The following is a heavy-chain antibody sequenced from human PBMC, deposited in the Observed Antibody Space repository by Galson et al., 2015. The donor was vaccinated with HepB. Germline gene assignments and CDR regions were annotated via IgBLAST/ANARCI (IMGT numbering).Heavy chain of an antibody. V-gene: IGHV3-30*03. D-gene: IGHD4-17*01. Sequence: SLRLSCAASGFTFSNYGIHWVRQAPGKGLEWVAVISYDGTNKYYADSVKGRFTIPRDNAQNSLYLQMNTLRADDTAVFYCARVAASDYGDHSHFDYWGQGTLVTVSS. CDR2: ISYDGTNK. CDR3: ARVAASDYGDHSHFDY. CDR1: GFTFSNYG. J-gene: IGHJ4*02.